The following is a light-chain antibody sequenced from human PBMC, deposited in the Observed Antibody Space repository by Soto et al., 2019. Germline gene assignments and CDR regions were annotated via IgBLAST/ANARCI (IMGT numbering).Light chain of an antibody. CDR3: QQYGVSPT. CDR1: QSVSSNY. Sequence: IVLTQSPCTLSLSPGERGALSCGASQSVSSNYVAWYQQKPGQAPRLLIYGGSIRATGIPDRFSGIGSGTDFTLTITRLEPEDVAIYYCQQYGVSPTFGQGTKVDIK. V-gene: IGKV3-20*01. CDR2: GGS. J-gene: IGKJ1*01.